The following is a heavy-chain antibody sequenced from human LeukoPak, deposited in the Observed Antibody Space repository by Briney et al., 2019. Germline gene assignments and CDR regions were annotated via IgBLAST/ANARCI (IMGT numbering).Heavy chain of an antibody. CDR1: GFTFSSYA. J-gene: IGHJ4*02. D-gene: IGHD6-19*01. CDR3: ARAYSSGWYYFDY. CDR2: ISGSGYGT. Sequence: GGSLRLSCAASGFTFSSYAMTWVRQAPGMELEWVSAISGSGYGTYYADSVKGRFTISRDNSKNTLYLQMNSLRAEDTAVYYCARAYSSGWYYFDYWGQGTLVTVSS. V-gene: IGHV3-23*01.